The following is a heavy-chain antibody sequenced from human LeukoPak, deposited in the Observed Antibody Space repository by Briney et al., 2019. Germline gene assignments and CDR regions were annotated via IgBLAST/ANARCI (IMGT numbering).Heavy chain of an antibody. D-gene: IGHD3-22*01. Sequence: ASVKVSCKASGYTFTSYGIGWVRQAPGQGLEWMGWISAYNGNTNYAQKLQGRVTMTTDTSTSTAYMELRSLRSDDTAVYYCARGGCYDSSGYYYVPDYWGQGTLVTVSS. J-gene: IGHJ4*02. CDR2: ISAYNGNT. V-gene: IGHV1-18*01. CDR3: ARGGCYDSSGYYYVPDY. CDR1: GYTFTSYG.